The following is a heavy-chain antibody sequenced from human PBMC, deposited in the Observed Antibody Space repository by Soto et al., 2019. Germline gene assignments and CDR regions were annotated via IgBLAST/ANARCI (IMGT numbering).Heavy chain of an antibody. V-gene: IGHV3-33*01. CDR1: GFTFSSYG. CDR3: ARDELLWVGEFGYGMDV. D-gene: IGHD3-10*01. Sequence: SLRLSCAASGFTFSSYGMHWVRQAPGKGLEWVAVIWYDGSNKYYADSVKGRFTISRDNSKNTLYLQMNSLRAEDTAVYYCARDELLWVGEFGYGMDVWGQGTTVTVSS. J-gene: IGHJ6*02. CDR2: IWYDGSNK.